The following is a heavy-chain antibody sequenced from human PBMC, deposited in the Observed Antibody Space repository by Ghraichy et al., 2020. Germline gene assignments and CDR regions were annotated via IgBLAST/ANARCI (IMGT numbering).Heavy chain of an antibody. J-gene: IGHJ4*02. V-gene: IGHV4-59*01. CDR1: GGSIRSYY. Sequence: SQTLSLTCTVSGGSIRSYYWSWIRQPPGKELVWIGYIFHSGSTSYNPSLKSRVTISVDTSKNQFSLKLNSVTAADTAVYYCARDYGSGSYEYWGQGTLVTVSS. CDR3: ARDYGSGSYEY. CDR2: IFHSGST. D-gene: IGHD3-10*01.